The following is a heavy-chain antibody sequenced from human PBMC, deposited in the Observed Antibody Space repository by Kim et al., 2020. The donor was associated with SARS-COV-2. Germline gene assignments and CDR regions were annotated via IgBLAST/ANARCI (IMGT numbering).Heavy chain of an antibody. CDR3: ASLPMVRGVIPPKGYYYYMDV. CDR2: INHSGST. CDR1: GGSFSGYY. Sequence: SETLSLTCAVYGGSFSGYYWSWIRQPPGKGLEWIGEINHSGSTNYNPSLKSRVTISVDTSKNQFSLKLSSVTAADTAVYYCASLPMVRGVIPPKGYYYYMDVWGKGTTVTVSS. V-gene: IGHV4-34*01. J-gene: IGHJ6*03. D-gene: IGHD3-10*01.